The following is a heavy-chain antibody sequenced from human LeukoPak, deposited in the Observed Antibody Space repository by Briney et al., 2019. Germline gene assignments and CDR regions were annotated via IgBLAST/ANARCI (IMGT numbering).Heavy chain of an antibody. D-gene: IGHD2-2*01. CDR1: GYSLSSGYY. CDR3: ARGYCSSTSCYRAY. J-gene: IGHJ4*02. CDR2: IYHSGST. V-gene: IGHV4-38-2*02. Sequence: SETLSLTCTVSGYSLSSGYYWGWIRQPPGKGLEWIGSIYHSGSTYYNPSLKSRVTISVDPSKNQFSLKLSSVTAADTAVYYCARGYCSSTSCYRAYWCQGTLVTVSS.